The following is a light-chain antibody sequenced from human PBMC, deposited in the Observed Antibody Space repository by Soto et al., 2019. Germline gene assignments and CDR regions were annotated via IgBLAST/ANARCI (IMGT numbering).Light chain of an antibody. V-gene: IGKV1-39*01. CDR1: ETIVTY. Sequence: DIQMTQSPSSLSASVGDRVTITCRASETIVTYLNWYQQKPGKAPRLLTYFASSLQSGVPVRFSGSGSGTEFTLTISSLQREDFATYFCQQDYNFPRTFGLGTKLEIK. CDR2: FAS. J-gene: IGKJ1*01. CDR3: QQDYNFPRT.